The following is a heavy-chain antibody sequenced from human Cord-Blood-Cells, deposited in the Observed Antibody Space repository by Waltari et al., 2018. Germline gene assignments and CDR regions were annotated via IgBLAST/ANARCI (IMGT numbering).Heavy chain of an antibody. CDR1: GGNIGSYT. J-gene: IGHJ4*02. CDR3: ASGGGFYGSGSYGVDY. D-gene: IGHD3-10*01. V-gene: IGHV1-69*02. Sequence: QVHLVQPGAEVKKPGYPAQVASKASGGNIGSYTICWVGTGPGKGLEVMGRIIPILGIANYGQNFQGRVTITADKSPSPACMGLSSLRSEDTAVYYCASGGGFYGSGSYGVDYWGQGTLVTVSS. CDR2: IIPILGIA.